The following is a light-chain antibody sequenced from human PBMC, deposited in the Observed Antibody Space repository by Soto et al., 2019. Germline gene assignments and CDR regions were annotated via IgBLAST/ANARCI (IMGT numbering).Light chain of an antibody. CDR3: QHRMNCPLP. CDR2: DAS. CDR1: QTISSY. J-gene: IGKJ5*01. V-gene: IGKV3-11*01. Sequence: EIVLTQSPATLSLSPGERATLSCRASQTISSYLLWYQQKPGQAPRLLIYDASNRATGIPARFSGSGSETDFTLTISSLEPEAFAVYYCQHRMNCPLPVGQGTRLEIK.